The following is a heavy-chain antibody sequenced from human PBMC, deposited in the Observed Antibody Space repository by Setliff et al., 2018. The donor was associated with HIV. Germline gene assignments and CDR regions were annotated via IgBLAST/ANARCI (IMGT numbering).Heavy chain of an antibody. V-gene: IGHV3-66*02. J-gene: IGHJ4*02. CDR1: GFTVSGSY. D-gene: IGHD1-1*01. CDR2: IYSDGST. CDR3: AKPRLYNSALEN. Sequence: GGSLRLSCAPSGFTVSGSYMSWVRQAPGKGLEWVSTIYSDGSTYHADSVKGRFTLSRDNSKSTLYLQMNSLTPEDTAVYYCAKPRLYNSALENWGQGTLVTVSS.